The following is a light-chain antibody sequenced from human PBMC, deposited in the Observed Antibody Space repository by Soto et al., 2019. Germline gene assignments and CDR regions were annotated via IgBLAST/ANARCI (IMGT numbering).Light chain of an antibody. CDR1: QSVNNY. CDR3: HQRSNWPLT. CDR2: DAS. Sequence: EIVLTQSPATLSLSPGERATLSCRASQSVNNYLAWYQQKPGQAPRLLIYDASSRATDIPARFSGSGSGTDFTLAISSLEPEDFATYYCHQRSNWPLTFGGGTKVEIK. J-gene: IGKJ4*01. V-gene: IGKV3-11*01.